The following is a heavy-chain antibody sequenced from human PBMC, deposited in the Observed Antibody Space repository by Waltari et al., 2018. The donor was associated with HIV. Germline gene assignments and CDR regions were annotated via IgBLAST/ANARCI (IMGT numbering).Heavy chain of an antibody. CDR1: GYNFINFD. D-gene: IGHD3-22*01. Sequence: QVHLVQSGPEVKRPGASVKISCKAYGYNFINFDVNWVRQAAGQGPEWLGWIHPNRGNTAFRDIFEERVTMTRDVSTDTAYLEMSGLTPEDTAIYYCARNSSGKGNRYFYYGLDVWGQGTPVTV. CDR2: IHPNRGNT. J-gene: IGHJ6*02. CDR3: ARNSSGKGNRYFYYGLDV. V-gene: IGHV1-8*02.